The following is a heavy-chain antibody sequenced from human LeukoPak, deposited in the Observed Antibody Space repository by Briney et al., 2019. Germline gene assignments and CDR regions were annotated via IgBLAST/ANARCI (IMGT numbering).Heavy chain of an antibody. J-gene: IGHJ5*02. CDR3: AREGYSSSWYRSLNWFDP. Sequence: GESLKISCKGSGYSFTSYWIGWVRQMPGKGLEWMGIIYPGDSDTRYSPSFQGQVTISADKSISTAYLQWSSLKASDTAMYYCAREGYSSSWYRSLNWFDPWGQGTLVTVSS. V-gene: IGHV5-51*01. CDR1: GYSFTSYW. CDR2: IYPGDSDT. D-gene: IGHD6-13*01.